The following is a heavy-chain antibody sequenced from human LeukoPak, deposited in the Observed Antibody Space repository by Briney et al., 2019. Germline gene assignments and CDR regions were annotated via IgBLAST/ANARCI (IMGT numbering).Heavy chain of an antibody. J-gene: IGHJ4*02. CDR3: ARQESYDSSGYRY. CDR1: GGSISSYY. Sequence: SETLSLTCTVSGGSISSYYWSWIRQPPGKGPEWIGYIYYSGSTNYNPSLKSRVTISVDTSKNQFSLKLSSVTAADTAVYYCARQESYDSSGYRYWGQGTLVTVSS. D-gene: IGHD3-22*01. CDR2: IYYSGST. V-gene: IGHV4-59*08.